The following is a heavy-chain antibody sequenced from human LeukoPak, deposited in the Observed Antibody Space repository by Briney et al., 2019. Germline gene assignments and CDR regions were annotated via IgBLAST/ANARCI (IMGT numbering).Heavy chain of an antibody. CDR2: ISAYNGNT. CDR1: GYTFTSYG. D-gene: IGHD3-22*01. J-gene: IGHJ4*02. CDR3: ARDNWSYYDSSGYPYYFDY. Sequence: GASVKVSCQASGYTFTSYGISWVRQAPGQGLEWMGWISAYNGNTNYAQKFQGRVTMTSDTSISTAYMELSRLRSDDTAVYYCARDNWSYYDSSGYPYYFDYWGQGTLVTVSS. V-gene: IGHV1-18*01.